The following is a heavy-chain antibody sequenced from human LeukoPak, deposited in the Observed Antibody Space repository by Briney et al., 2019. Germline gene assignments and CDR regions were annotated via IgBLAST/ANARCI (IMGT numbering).Heavy chain of an antibody. D-gene: IGHD2-8*01. V-gene: IGHV4-59*01. CDR2: IYYSGST. CDR3: ARDLGYCTNGVCHTRFDY. J-gene: IGHJ4*02. CDR1: GGSISSYY. Sequence: KPSETLSLTCTVSGGSISSYYWSWIRQPPGKGLEWIGYIYYSGSTNYNPSLKSRVTISVDTSKNQFSLKLSSVTAAGTAVYYCARDLGYCTNGVCHTRFDYWGQGTLVAVSS.